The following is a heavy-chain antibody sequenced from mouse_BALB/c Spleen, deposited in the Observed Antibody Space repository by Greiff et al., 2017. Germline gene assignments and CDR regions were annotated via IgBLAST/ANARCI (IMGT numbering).Heavy chain of an antibody. CDR3: ASPQATKAMDY. J-gene: IGHJ4*01. V-gene: IGHV14-3*02. D-gene: IGHD3-2*02. CDR2: IDPANGNT. Sequence: DVKLQESGAELVKPGASVKLSCTASGFNIKDTYMHWVKQRPEQGLEWIGRIDPANGNTKYDPKFQGKATITADTSSNTAYLQLSSLTSEDTAVYYCASPQATKAMDYWGQGTSVTVSS. CDR1: GFNIKDTY.